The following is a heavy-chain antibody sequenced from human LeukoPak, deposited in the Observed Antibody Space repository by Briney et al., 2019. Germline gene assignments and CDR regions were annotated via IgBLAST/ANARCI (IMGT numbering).Heavy chain of an antibody. CDR3: AKDRLIVVVTATDY. Sequence: PGGSLRLSCAASGFTFSSYTMSWVRQAPGKGLEWVSTITTSDGNTYYADSVKGRFTVSRDNSKNTLFLQMNSLRAEDTAVYYCAKDRLIVVVTATDYWGQGTLVTVSS. CDR1: GFTFSSYT. D-gene: IGHD2-21*02. J-gene: IGHJ4*02. V-gene: IGHV3-23*01. CDR2: ITTSDGNT.